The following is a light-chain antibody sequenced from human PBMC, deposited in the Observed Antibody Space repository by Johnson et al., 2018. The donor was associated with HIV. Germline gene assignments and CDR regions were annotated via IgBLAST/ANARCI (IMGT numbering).Light chain of an antibody. CDR1: SSNIGNNY. Sequence: QSVLTQPPSVSAAPGQKVTISCSGSSSNIGNNYVSWYQQLPGTAPKLLIYDNNKRPSEIPDRFSGSKSGTSATLGITGLQTGDEADYYCGTWDSSLNAYVFGTGTKVTVL. J-gene: IGLJ1*01. CDR3: GTWDSSLNAYV. CDR2: DNN. V-gene: IGLV1-51*01.